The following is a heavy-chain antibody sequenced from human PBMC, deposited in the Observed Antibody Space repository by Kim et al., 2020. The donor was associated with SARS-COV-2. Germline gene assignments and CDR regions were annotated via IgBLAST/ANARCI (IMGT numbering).Heavy chain of an antibody. CDR2: GRKT. CDR3: AKESRPNDY. J-gene: IGHJ4*02. Sequence: GRKTDYVNSVKGRFTISGDNSKNTLYLQMNSLGAEDTAVYYCAKESRPNDYWGQGTLVTVSS. V-gene: IGHV3-23*03.